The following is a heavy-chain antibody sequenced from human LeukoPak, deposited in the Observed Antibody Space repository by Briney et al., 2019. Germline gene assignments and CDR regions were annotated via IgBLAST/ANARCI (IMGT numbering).Heavy chain of an antibody. CDR2: IRGDNGNT. V-gene: IGHV1-18*01. CDR3: ARVDLLTGYYFFDY. Sequence: ASVKVSCKTSGYTFSSYGISWVRQAPGQGLEWVGWIRGDNGNTNYAQKFQGRVTMSTDTSTSTAYMELRSLGSDETAVLYCARVDLLTGYYFFDYWGQGTLVTVSS. J-gene: IGHJ4*02. CDR1: GYTFSSYG. D-gene: IGHD3-9*01.